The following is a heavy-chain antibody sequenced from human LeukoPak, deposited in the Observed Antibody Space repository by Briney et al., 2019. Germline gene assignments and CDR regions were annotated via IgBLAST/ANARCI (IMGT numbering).Heavy chain of an antibody. J-gene: IGHJ4*02. D-gene: IGHD3-10*01. CDR2: ISYDGSNK. Sequence: RSLRLSCAASGFTFSSYAMHWVRQAPGKGLEWVAVISYDGSNKYYADSVKGRVTISRDNSKNTLYLQMNSLRAEDTAVYFCAKRMGSGNYYFYFDYWGQGTLVTVSS. CDR1: GFTFSSYA. V-gene: IGHV3-30-3*02. CDR3: AKRMGSGNYYFYFDY.